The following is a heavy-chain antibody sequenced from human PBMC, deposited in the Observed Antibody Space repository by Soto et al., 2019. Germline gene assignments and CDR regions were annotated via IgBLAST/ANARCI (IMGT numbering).Heavy chain of an antibody. CDR1: GDSVSSNSAA. V-gene: IGHV6-1*01. CDR2: TYYRSRWYN. Sequence: SQTLSLTCAISGDSVSSNSAAWNWIRLSPSRGLEWLARTYYRSRWYNDYAVSVRSRITVNPDTQRNQFSLQLSSVTVADTAFYYCAGGGSIVVATRRLMDVWGKGTTVTVSS. D-gene: IGHD3-22*01. CDR3: AGGGSIVVATRRLMDV. J-gene: IGHJ6*03.